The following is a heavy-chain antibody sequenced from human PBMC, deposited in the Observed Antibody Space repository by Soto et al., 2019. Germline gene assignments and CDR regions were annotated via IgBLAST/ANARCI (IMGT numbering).Heavy chain of an antibody. V-gene: IGHV1-46*01. J-gene: IGHJ5*02. D-gene: IGHD2-2*01. Sequence: ASVKVCFKASGYPFTSYYMHWVRQAPGQGLEWMGIIKPSGGSTSYAQKFQGRVTMTRDTSTSTVYMELSSLRSEDTAVYYCARENVVVSGLQNPYNCFDPWGQGTLVTVSS. CDR3: ARENVVVSGLQNPYNCFDP. CDR2: IKPSGGST. CDR1: GYPFTSYY.